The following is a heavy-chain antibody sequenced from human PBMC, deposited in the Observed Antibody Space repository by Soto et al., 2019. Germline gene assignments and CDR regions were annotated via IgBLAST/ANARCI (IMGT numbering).Heavy chain of an antibody. CDR1: GFTFSTYT. Sequence: GGSLRLSCGWSGFTFSTYTLNWGRQAPGHGLEWVASINGRSNYLYYSDSVKGRFTISRDNAKNSLYLQMNRLRAEDTAIYYCAREDGKVGGSSAFDFWGLGSLVTVSS. CDR2: INGRSNYL. CDR3: AREDGKVGGSSAFDF. D-gene: IGHD1-26*01. V-gene: IGHV3-21*01. J-gene: IGHJ4*02.